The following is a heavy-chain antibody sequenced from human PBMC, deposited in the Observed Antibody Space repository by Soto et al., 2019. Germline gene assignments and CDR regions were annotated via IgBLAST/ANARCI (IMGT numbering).Heavy chain of an antibody. CDR2: ISSSSSYI. CDR1: GFTCSSYS. J-gene: IGHJ4*02. D-gene: IGHD2-15*01. V-gene: IGHV3-21*01. Sequence: EVPLVESGGGLVKPGGSLRLSCAASGFTCSSYSMNWVRQAPGKGLEWVSSISSSSSYIYYADSVKGRFTISRDNAKNSLYLQMNSLRAEDTAVYYCARRSRECSGGSCYFFLDYWGQGTLVTVSS. CDR3: ARRSRECSGGSCYFFLDY.